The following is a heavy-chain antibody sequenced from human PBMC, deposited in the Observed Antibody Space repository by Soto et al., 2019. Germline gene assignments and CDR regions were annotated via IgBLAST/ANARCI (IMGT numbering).Heavy chain of an antibody. CDR1: GFTFSSYN. CDR3: ARDRSTTTVTPYYFDY. Sequence: EVQLVESGGGLVKPGGSLRLSCAASGFTFSSYNMNWVRQAPGKGLEWVSSISSSSSYIYYADSVKGRSTISRDNAKNSLYLQMNSLRAEDTAVYYCARDRSTTTVTPYYFDYWGQGTLVTVSS. D-gene: IGHD4-17*01. CDR2: ISSSSSYI. J-gene: IGHJ4*02. V-gene: IGHV3-21*01.